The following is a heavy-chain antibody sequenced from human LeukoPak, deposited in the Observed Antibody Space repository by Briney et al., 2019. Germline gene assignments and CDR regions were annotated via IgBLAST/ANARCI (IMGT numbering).Heavy chain of an antibody. V-gene: IGHV4-39*07. D-gene: IGHD3-3*01. CDR3: ARAGYYDFWSGYWFDP. CDR1: GGSISSSSYY. J-gene: IGHJ5*02. CDR2: IYYSGST. Sequence: PSETLSLTCTVSGGSISSSSYYWGWIRQPPGKGLEWIGSIYYSGSTYYNPSLKSRVTISVDTSKNQFSLKLSSVTAADTAVYYCARAGYYDFWSGYWFDPWGQGTLVTVSS.